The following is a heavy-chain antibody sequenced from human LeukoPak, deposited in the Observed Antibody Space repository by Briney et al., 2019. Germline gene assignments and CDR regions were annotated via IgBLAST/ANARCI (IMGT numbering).Heavy chain of an antibody. J-gene: IGHJ4*02. CDR2: IWHDGSHK. D-gene: IGHD3-10*01. Sequence: GRSLRLSRAASGFSFDTYAMHWVRQAPGQGLEWVALIWHDGSHKFYSNSVRGQFTISRDNSKNTVYLQMNNLRPDDTAVYYCAREISGSGSYPDFWGQGTLVTASS. CDR1: GFSFDTYA. CDR3: AREISGSGSYPDF. V-gene: IGHV3-33*01.